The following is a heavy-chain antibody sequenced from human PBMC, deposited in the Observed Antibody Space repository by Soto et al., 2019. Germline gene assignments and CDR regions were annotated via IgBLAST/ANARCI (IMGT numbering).Heavy chain of an antibody. CDR2: INAGNGNT. V-gene: IGHV1-3*01. J-gene: IGHJ4*02. CDR1: GYTLSNYA. CDR3: ARSHGIAGAMWRYFEY. Sequence: QVQLVQSGAEVKKPGASVKISCMASGYTLSNYALQWVRQAPGQRLEWMGWINAGNGNTQYSQKFQGRVTFTRDTSASTAYMELSSLRPEDTAVYYCARSHGIAGAMWRYFEYWGQGTLVTVSS. D-gene: IGHD1-26*01.